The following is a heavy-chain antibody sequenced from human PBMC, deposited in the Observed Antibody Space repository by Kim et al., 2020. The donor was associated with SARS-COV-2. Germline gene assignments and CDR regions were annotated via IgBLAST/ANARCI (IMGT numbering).Heavy chain of an antibody. Sequence: SVKVSCKASGGTFSSYAISWVRQAPGQGLEWMGGIIPIFGTANYAQKFQGRVTITADESTSTAYMELSSLRSEDTAVYYCAREEWDIVVVVAAMGHYGMDVWGQGTTVTVSS. CDR2: IIPIFGTA. J-gene: IGHJ6*02. CDR3: AREEWDIVVVVAAMGHYGMDV. CDR1: GGTFSSYA. D-gene: IGHD2-15*01. V-gene: IGHV1-69*13.